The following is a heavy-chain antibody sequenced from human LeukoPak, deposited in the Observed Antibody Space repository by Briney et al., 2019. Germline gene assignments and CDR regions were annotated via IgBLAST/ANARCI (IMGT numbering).Heavy chain of an antibody. Sequence: QSGGSLRLSCAASGFTFSSYAMSWVRQAPGKGLEWVSAISGSGGSTYYADSVKGRFTISRDNSKNTLYLQMNSLRAEDTAVYYCARNARDSSSWFSYFDYWGQGTLVTVSS. CDR1: GFTFSSYA. J-gene: IGHJ4*02. V-gene: IGHV3-23*01. D-gene: IGHD6-13*01. CDR2: ISGSGGST. CDR3: ARNARDSSSWFSYFDY.